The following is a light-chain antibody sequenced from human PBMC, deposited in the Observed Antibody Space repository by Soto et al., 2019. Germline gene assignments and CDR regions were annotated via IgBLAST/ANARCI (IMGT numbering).Light chain of an antibody. Sequence: EMVLTQSPGTLSLSPGERATLSCRASQSVSCSYLAWYQQKPGEAPRLLIYGASSRATGIPDRFSGSGSGIDFTLTISRLEPEDFAVYYCQQFGSSLLFTFGPGTKVDVK. CDR3: QQFGSSLLFT. CDR2: GAS. J-gene: IGKJ3*01. V-gene: IGKV3-20*01. CDR1: QSVSCSY.